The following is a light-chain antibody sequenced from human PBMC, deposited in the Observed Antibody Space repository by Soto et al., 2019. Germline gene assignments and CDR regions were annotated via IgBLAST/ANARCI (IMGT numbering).Light chain of an antibody. CDR1: RSISNW. CDR3: QQYSSSPSIT. Sequence: DIQMTQSPSTLSASVGDRVTITCRASRSISNWLAWYQQRPGIAPKLLIFDASILQSGVPSRFSGSGSGTDFTLTISRLEPEDFAVYYCQQYSSSPSITFGQGTRLEIK. J-gene: IGKJ5*01. V-gene: IGKV1-5*01. CDR2: DAS.